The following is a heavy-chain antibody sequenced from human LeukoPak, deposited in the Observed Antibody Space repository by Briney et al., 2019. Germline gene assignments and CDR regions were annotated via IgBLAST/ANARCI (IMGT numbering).Heavy chain of an antibody. D-gene: IGHD3-22*01. CDR3: ARNHDSSGYYEDDY. CDR2: ISAYNGNT. V-gene: IGHV1-18*01. Sequence: ASVKVSCKASGYTFTSYGISWVRQAPGQGLEWMGWISAYNGNTNYAQKLQGRVTMTTDTSTSTAYMELRSLRSDDTAVYYCARNHDSSGYYEDDYWGQGTLVTVSS. J-gene: IGHJ4*02. CDR1: GYTFTSYG.